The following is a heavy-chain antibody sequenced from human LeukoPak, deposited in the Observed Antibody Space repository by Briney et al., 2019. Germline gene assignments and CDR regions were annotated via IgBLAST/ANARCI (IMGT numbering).Heavy chain of an antibody. J-gene: IGHJ5*02. CDR2: IDEDGKTI. D-gene: IGHD3-3*01. CDR3: VSDLCGGDDQ. Sequence: PGGSLRLSCAASGFTFNSYWMHWVRHAPGKVLVWVSRIDEDGKTIDYADSVKGRFTISRDNAKDTLCLQMSSLRDEDTAVYYCVSDLCGGDDQWGRGTLVTVSS. V-gene: IGHV3-74*01. CDR1: GFTFNSYW.